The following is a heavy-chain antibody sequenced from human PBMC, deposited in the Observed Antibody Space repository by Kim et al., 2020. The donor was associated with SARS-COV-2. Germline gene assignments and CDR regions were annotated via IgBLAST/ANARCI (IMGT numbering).Heavy chain of an antibody. Sequence: ASVKVSCKTFAYTFIDYYIHWVRQAPGQGLEWMGRIHPNSGVTKYPQKFQGRVTMTRDTSIGTAYMEVSSLRSDDTAVYYCARAADLGLGRCKYGMDVLG. V-gene: IGHV1-2*06. CDR3: ARAADLGLGRCKYGMDV. CDR2: IHPNSGVT. CDR1: AYTFIDYY. J-gene: IGHJ6*02. D-gene: IGHD3-10*01.